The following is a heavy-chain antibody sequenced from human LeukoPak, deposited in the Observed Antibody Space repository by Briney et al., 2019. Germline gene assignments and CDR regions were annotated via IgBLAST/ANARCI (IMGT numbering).Heavy chain of an antibody. J-gene: IGHJ5*02. V-gene: IGHV1-8*02. CDR2: INPNSGNT. CDR3: ARGHKGLRFLEWLLSGTWFDP. CDR1: GYTFTGYY. D-gene: IGHD3-3*01. Sequence: ASVKVSCKASGYTFTGYYMHWVRQAPGQGLEWMGWINPNSGNTGYAQKFQGRVTMTRNTSISTAYMELSSLRSEDAAVYYCARGHKGLRFLEWLLSGTWFDPWGQGTLVTVSS.